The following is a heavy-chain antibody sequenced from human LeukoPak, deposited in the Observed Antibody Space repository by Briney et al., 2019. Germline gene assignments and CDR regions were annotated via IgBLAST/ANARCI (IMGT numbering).Heavy chain of an antibody. CDR2: ISSSSLYI. CDR1: GFTLSTYS. CDR3: AREGDGYNSPIDY. D-gene: IGHD5-24*01. J-gene: IGHJ4*02. V-gene: IGHV3-21*01. Sequence: GGSLRLSCAASGFTLSTYSLNWVRQAPGKGLEWVSSISSSSLYIYYADSVKGRFTIPRDNAKNSLFLQMNSLRAEDTAVYYCAREGDGYNSPIDYWGQGTLVTVSS.